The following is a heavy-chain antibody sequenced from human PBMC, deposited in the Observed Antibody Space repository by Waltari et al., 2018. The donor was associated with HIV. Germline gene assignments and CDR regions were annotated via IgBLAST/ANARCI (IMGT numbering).Heavy chain of an antibody. CDR3: ARQRQQPSVAWFDP. CDR2: VYFRGST. J-gene: IGHJ5*02. V-gene: IGHV4-59*01. CDR1: GGPITSNY. Sequence: QVQLRASGPGLVQPSETLSLTCTVAGGPITSNYWSWIRQPPGRGLEWIGYVYFRGSTKYNPSLKSRVPISVDSSKNQFSLRVNSVTAADTAVYYCARQRQQPSVAWFDPWGQGALVTVSS. D-gene: IGHD6-13*01.